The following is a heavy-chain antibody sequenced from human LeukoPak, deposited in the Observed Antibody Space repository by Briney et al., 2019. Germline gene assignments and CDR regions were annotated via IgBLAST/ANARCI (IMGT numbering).Heavy chain of an antibody. CDR3: ARRGYFYFDY. V-gene: IGHV3-30*04. CDR2: ISYDGSNK. J-gene: IGHJ4*02. D-gene: IGHD5-18*01. Sequence: PGGSLRLSCAASGFTFSSYAMHWVRQAPGKGLEWVAVISYDGSNKYYADSVKGRFTISRDNSKNTLYLQMNSLRAEDTAVYYCARRGYFYFDYWGQGTLVTVSS. CDR1: GFTFSSYA.